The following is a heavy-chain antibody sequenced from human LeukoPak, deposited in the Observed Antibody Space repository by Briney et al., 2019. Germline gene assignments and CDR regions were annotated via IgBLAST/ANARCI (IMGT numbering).Heavy chain of an antibody. Sequence: GGSLRLPCGPSGFPFSSYWMSWARQAPGRGLEWVANIKQYGSEKYYVDSVKGRFTISRDNAKNSLYLQMNSLRAEDTAVYYCAREKVIMEWLLGHDAFDIWGQGTMVTVSS. CDR2: IKQYGSEK. D-gene: IGHD3-3*01. J-gene: IGHJ3*02. CDR3: AREKVIMEWLLGHDAFDI. CDR1: GFPFSSYW. V-gene: IGHV3-7*01.